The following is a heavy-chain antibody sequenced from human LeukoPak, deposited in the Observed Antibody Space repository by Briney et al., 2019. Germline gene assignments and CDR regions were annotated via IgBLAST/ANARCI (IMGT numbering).Heavy chain of an antibody. CDR1: GFTFSNAW. CDR3: ARVGSYGMDV. CDR2: INHNGNVN. V-gene: IGHV3-7*01. Sequence: SGGSLRLSCATSGFTFSNAWMNWVRQAPGKGLEWVASINHNGNVNYYVDSVKGRFTISRDNAKNSLYLQMNDLRAEDTAVYYCARVGSYGMDVWGQGTTVTVSS. D-gene: IGHD3-10*01. J-gene: IGHJ6*02.